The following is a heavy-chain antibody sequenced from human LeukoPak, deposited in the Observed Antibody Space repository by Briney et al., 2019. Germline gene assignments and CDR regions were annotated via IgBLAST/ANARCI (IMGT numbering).Heavy chain of an antibody. Sequence: ASVKVSCKASGYTFTGYYMHWVRQAPGQGLEWMGWINPNSGGTNYAQKFQGRVTMTRDTSIGTAYMELSRLRSDDTAVYYCARVSYDSSGYFHYWGQGTLVTVSS. V-gene: IGHV1-2*02. D-gene: IGHD3-22*01. CDR1: GYTFTGYY. CDR2: INPNSGGT. J-gene: IGHJ4*02. CDR3: ARVSYDSSGYFHY.